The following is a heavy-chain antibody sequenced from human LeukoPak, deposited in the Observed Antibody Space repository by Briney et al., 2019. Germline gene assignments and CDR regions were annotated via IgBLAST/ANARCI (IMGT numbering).Heavy chain of an antibody. CDR1: GYTFTSYD. V-gene: IGHV1-2*02. CDR3: ARTRQPSPHFDY. D-gene: IGHD5-18*01. J-gene: IGHJ4*02. Sequence: ASVKVSCKASGYTFTSYDINWVRQATGQGLEWMGWINPNSGGTNYAQKFQGRVTMTRDTSISTAYMELSRLRSDDTAVYYCARTRQPSPHFDYWGQGTLVTVSS. CDR2: INPNSGGT.